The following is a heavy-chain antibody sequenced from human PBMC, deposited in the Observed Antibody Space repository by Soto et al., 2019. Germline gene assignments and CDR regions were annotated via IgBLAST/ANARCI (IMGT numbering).Heavy chain of an antibody. Sequence: EVRLVESGGGLVQPGGSLRLSCAASGFTFSSDWMTWVRQAPGKGLEWVANIRKDGSKTSYLDSVRGRFTISRDNAQSSLYMQMDSLRAEDTALYYCARDVSPGPSSLYFEAFDIWGQGTMVTVSS. CDR1: GFTFSSDW. D-gene: IGHD6-13*01. CDR3: ARDVSPGPSSLYFEAFDI. J-gene: IGHJ3*02. CDR2: IRKDGSKT. V-gene: IGHV3-7*05.